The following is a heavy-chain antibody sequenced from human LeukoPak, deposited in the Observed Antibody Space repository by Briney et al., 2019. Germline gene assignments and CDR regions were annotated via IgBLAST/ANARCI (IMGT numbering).Heavy chain of an antibody. CDR2: IYYSGST. J-gene: IGHJ4*02. V-gene: IGHV4-39*07. D-gene: IGHD6-13*01. CDR1: GGSISSYY. Sequence: SETLSLTCTVSGGSISSYYWGWIRQPPGKGLEWIGSIYYSGSTYYNPSLKSRVTISVDTSKNQFSLKLSSVTAADTAVYYCVRDWGIAAAVTDYWGQGTLVTVSS. CDR3: VRDWGIAAAVTDY.